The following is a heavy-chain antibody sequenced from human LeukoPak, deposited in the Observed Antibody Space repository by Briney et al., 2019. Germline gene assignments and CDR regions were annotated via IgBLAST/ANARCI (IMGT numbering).Heavy chain of an antibody. V-gene: IGHV5-51*01. Sequence: GESLKISCKGSGYRFTSYWIGWVRQMPGKGLEWMGIIYPGDSDNRYSPSFQGQVTISADKSISTAYLQWSSLKASDTAMYYCARQPNYYDTRGYLSHAFDIWGQGTMVTVSS. CDR3: ARQPNYYDTRGYLSHAFDI. D-gene: IGHD3-22*01. CDR2: IYPGDSDN. J-gene: IGHJ3*02. CDR1: GYRFTSYW.